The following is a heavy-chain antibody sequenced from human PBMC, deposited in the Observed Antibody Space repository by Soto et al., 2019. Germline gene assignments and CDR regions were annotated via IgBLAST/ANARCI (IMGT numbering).Heavy chain of an antibody. J-gene: IGHJ5*02. V-gene: IGHV3-48*02. CDR3: ATDLGSCISTSCS. D-gene: IGHD2-2*01. Sequence: EVQLVESGGGLVQPGGSLRLSCAASGFTFSSYAMNWVRQAPGKGLEWVSYISTSSSTIYYADSVKGRFTISRDNAKNSLYLQMNSLRDEDTAVYYCATDLGSCISTSCSWGQGTLVTVSS. CDR2: ISTSSSTI. CDR1: GFTFSSYA.